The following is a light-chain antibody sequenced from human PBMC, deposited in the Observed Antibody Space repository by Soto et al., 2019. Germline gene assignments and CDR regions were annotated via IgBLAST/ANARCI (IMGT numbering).Light chain of an antibody. V-gene: IGKV1-5*03. Sequence: DIQMTQSPSTLSASVGDRVTITCRASQSISSWLAWYQQKPGKAPKLLIYKASILESGVPSRFSGSGSGTEFTLTISSLQPDDIATYYCQQYNSYSRTFGQGTKVEIK. J-gene: IGKJ1*01. CDR1: QSISSW. CDR3: QQYNSYSRT. CDR2: KAS.